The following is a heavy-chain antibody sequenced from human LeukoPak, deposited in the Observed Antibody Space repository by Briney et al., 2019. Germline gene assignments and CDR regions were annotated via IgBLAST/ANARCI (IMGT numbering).Heavy chain of an antibody. J-gene: IGHJ4*02. V-gene: IGHV3-9*01. CDR2: ISWNSGSI. CDR3: AKDKEIAVAGTFFDY. Sequence: GGSLRLSCAASGFTFDDYAMHWVRQAPGKGLEWVSGISWNSGSIGYADSVKGRFTISRDNAKNSLYLQMNSLRAEDTALYYCAKDKEIAVAGTFFDYWGQGTLVTVSS. CDR1: GFTFDDYA. D-gene: IGHD6-19*01.